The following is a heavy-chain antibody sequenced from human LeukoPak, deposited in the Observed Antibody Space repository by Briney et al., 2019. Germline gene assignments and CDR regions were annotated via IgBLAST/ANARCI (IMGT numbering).Heavy chain of an antibody. CDR3: TRVNYYDSSSFYYGYFDY. Sequence: GRSLRLSCTASGFTFGNHAMSWVRQAPGKGLEWVGFIRSKAYGGRPDYAASVQGRFTITRDDSESIAYLQMNSPKTEDTGVYYCTRVNYYDSSSFYYGYFDYWGQGTLVTVSS. V-gene: IGHV3-49*04. CDR1: GFTFGNHA. J-gene: IGHJ4*02. CDR2: IRSKAYGGRP. D-gene: IGHD3-22*01.